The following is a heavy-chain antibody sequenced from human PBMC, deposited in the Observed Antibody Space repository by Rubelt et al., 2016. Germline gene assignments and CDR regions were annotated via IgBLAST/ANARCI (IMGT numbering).Heavy chain of an antibody. J-gene: IGHJ6*02. Sequence: GRFTISRDNAKNSLYLQMNSLRAEDTAVYYCQCPGHSSSWGYYYYGMDVWGQGTTVTVSS. CDR3: QCPGHSSSWGYYYYGMDV. V-gene: IGHV3-48*01. D-gene: IGHD6-13*01.